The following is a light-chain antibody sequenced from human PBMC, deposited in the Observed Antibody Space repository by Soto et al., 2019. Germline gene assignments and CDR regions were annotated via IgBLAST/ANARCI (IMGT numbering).Light chain of an antibody. J-gene: IGLJ1*01. CDR1: SSDVGGYNY. V-gene: IGLV2-14*01. CDR2: DVS. CDR3: SSYTCSRILHV. Sequence: HSVLTQPASVSGSPGRSITISFTLTSSDVGGYNYVSWYQQHPGKAPKLMIYDVSNRPSGVSNRFSGSKSGNTASLTISGLQAEYEVDYYWSSYTCSRILHVFRPGTKV.